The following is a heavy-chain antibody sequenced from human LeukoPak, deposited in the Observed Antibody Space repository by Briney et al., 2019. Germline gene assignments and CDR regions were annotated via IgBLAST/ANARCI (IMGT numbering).Heavy chain of an antibody. CDR3: ARENFVF. CDR1: GFTFSDHY. Sequence: PGGSLRLSCAASGFTFSDHYLDWVRQAPRQGLEWVANIKPDGSDKYYVDSVKGRFTISRDNAKNSLSLQMNSLRAEDSAVYFCARENFVFWGPGTLVTVSS. V-gene: IGHV3-7*01. J-gene: IGHJ4*02. CDR2: IKPDGSDK.